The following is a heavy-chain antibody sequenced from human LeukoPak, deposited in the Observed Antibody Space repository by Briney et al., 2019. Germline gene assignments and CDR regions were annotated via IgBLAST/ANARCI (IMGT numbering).Heavy chain of an antibody. V-gene: IGHV3-23*01. CDR2: ITDSSSSM. Sequence: GGSLRLSCAASGFTFSSYGMSWVRQAPGKGLEWVSSITDSSSSMYYADSVKGRFTISRDNSKNTLYLQMNSLRAEDTAVYYCAKCVWFGELPHDAFDMWGQGTMVTVSS. CDR3: AKCVWFGELPHDAFDM. J-gene: IGHJ3*02. CDR1: GFTFSSYG. D-gene: IGHD3-10*01.